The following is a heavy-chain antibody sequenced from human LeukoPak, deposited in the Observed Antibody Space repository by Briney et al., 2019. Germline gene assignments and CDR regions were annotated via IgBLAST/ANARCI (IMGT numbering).Heavy chain of an antibody. Sequence: GGSLRLSWAASGFTFSSYGMHWVRQAPGKGLEWVAFIRYDGSNKYYADSVKGRFTISRDNSKNTLYLQMNSLRAEDTAVYYCAKDASIGQNWFDPWGQGTLVTVSS. J-gene: IGHJ5*02. D-gene: IGHD2-15*01. CDR2: IRYDGSNK. CDR3: AKDASIGQNWFDP. CDR1: GFTFSSYG. V-gene: IGHV3-30*02.